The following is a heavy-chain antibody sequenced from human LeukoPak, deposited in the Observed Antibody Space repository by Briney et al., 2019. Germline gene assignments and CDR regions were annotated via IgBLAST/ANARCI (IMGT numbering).Heavy chain of an antibody. J-gene: IGHJ4*02. CDR2: IYYSGST. D-gene: IGHD3-9*01. Sequence: SETLSLTCTVSGGSISSSSYYWGWIRQPPGKGLEWIGSIYYSGSTYYNPSLKSRVTISVDTSKNQFSLKLSSVTAADTAVYYCARRPDFDWLAHFDYWGQGTLVTVSS. CDR1: GGSISSSSYY. CDR3: ARRPDFDWLAHFDY. V-gene: IGHV4-39*01.